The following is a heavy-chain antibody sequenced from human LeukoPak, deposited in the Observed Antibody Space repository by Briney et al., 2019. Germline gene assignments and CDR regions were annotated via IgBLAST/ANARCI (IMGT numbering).Heavy chain of an antibody. CDR3: AKAPTVTTRPWYFDL. J-gene: IGHJ2*01. V-gene: IGHV3-23*01. Sequence: PGGSLRLSCAASGFTFSSYAMSWVRQAPGKGLEWVSAISGSGGSTYYADSVKGRFTISRDNSKNTLYLQMNSLRAEDTAVYYCAKAPTVTTRPWYFDLWGRGTLVTVSS. D-gene: IGHD4-17*01. CDR2: ISGSGGST. CDR1: GFTFSSYA.